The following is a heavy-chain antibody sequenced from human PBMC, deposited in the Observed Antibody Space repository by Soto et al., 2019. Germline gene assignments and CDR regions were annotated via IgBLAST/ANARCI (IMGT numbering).Heavy chain of an antibody. V-gene: IGHV3-21*01. CDR2: ISSSSSYI. CDR1: GFTFSNYW. Sequence: LRLSCAASGFTFSNYWMHWVRQAPGKGLEWVSSISSSSSYIYYADSVKGRFTISRDNAKNSLYLQMNSLRAEDTAVYYCARDFLGDYFDYWGQGTLVTVSS. J-gene: IGHJ4*02. CDR3: ARDFLGDYFDY.